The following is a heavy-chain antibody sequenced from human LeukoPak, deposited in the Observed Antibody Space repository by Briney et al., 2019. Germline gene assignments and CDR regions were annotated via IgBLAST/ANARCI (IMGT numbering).Heavy chain of an antibody. D-gene: IGHD5-24*01. CDR2: ISSSGSTI. J-gene: IGHJ1*01. CDR1: GFTFSDYY. CDR3: ARLGRWLQLGYFQH. V-gene: IGHV3-11*01. Sequence: GGSLRLSCAASGFTFSDYYMSWIRQAPGKGLEGVSYISSSGSTIYYADSVKGRFTISRDNAKNSLYLQMNSLRAEDTAVYYCARLGRWLQLGYFQHWGQGTLVTVSS.